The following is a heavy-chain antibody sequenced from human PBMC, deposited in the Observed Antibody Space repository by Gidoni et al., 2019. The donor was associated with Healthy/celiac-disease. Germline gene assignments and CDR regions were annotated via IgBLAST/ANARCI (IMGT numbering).Heavy chain of an antibody. CDR3: ARHGTVVTSLFDY. CDR2: IYYSGST. Sequence: QLQLQESGPGLVKPSETLSLTCTVSGVCISSSSYYWGWIRQPPGKGLEWIGSIYYSGSTYYNPSLKSRVTISVDTSKNQFSLKLSSVTAADTAVYYCARHGTVVTSLFDYWGQGTLVTVSS. CDR1: GVCISSSSYY. V-gene: IGHV4-39*01. D-gene: IGHD2-15*01. J-gene: IGHJ4*02.